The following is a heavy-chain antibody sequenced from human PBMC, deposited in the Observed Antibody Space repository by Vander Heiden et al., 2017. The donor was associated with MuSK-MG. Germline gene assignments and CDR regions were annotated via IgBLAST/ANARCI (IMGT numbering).Heavy chain of an antibody. Sequence: QVQLQESGPGLVKPSQTLSPTCTVSGGPISSGGYYWSWIRQHPGKGLEWIGYIYYSGSTYYNPSLKSRVTISVDTSKNQFSLKLSSVTAADTAVYYCARASRSRIAVAGSFDYWGQGTLVTVSS. CDR3: ARASRSRIAVAGSFDY. J-gene: IGHJ4*02. D-gene: IGHD6-19*01. CDR1: GGPISSGGYY. CDR2: IYYSGST. V-gene: IGHV4-31*03.